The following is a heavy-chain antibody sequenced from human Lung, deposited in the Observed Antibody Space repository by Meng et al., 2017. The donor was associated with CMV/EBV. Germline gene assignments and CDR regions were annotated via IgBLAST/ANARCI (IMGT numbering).Heavy chain of an antibody. CDR1: GFTFSNAW. CDR3: TTDEYCSSTSCYPPFDY. D-gene: IGHD2-2*01. J-gene: IGHJ4*02. CDR2: IKSKTDGGTT. Sequence: GGSLRLSCAASGFTFSNAWMSWVRQAPGKGLEWVGRIKSKTDGGTTDYAAPVKGRFTISRDDSKNTLYLQMNSLKTEDTAVYYCTTDEYCSSTSCYPPFDYWXQGTLVXVSS. V-gene: IGHV3-15*01.